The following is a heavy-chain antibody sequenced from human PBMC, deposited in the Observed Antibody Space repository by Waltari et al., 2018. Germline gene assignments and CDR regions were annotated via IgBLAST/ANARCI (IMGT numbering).Heavy chain of an antibody. Sequence: EVQLVESVGGLVKPGVSVRLSCAASGSTFSSYSINWVRQAPGKGLEWVSSIGTGSSFTYYADSVQGRFTISRDDAKNSLFLQMNSLRAEDTAVYYCAREDPGRIYYYYMDVWGKGTTVTVSS. D-gene: IGHD3-10*01. CDR2: IGTGSSFT. CDR3: AREDPGRIYYYYMDV. V-gene: IGHV3-21*02. CDR1: GSTFSSYS. J-gene: IGHJ6*03.